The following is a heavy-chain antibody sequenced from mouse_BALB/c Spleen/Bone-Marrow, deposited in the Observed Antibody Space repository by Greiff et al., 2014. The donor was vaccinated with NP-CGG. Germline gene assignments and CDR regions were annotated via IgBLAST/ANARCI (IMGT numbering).Heavy chain of an antibody. CDR3: ATHYYGRFDY. D-gene: IGHD1-2*01. CDR2: ISSGGGST. V-gene: IGHV5-12-1*01. Sequence: EVQLQESGGGLVKPGGPLKLSCAASGFGFSSSDMSWVRQTPEKRLEWVAYISSGGGSTYYPDTVKGLFTISRDNAKNTLYLQMSSLKSEDTAMYYCATHYYGRFDYWGQGTTLTASS. J-gene: IGHJ2*01. CDR1: GFGFSSSD.